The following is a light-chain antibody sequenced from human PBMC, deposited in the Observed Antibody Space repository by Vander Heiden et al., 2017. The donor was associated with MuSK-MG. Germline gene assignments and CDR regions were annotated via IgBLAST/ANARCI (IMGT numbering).Light chain of an antibody. V-gene: IGLV2-8*01. CDR1: MNAVGGSHH. CDR3: SSYAGSNNLL. Sequence: QSALTQPPSPSGSPAPPVTISCTGTMNAVGGSHHASLSQHPPGNAPKALIYEVTKRPSGVPDRFSGSKSGNTASLTVSGLQAEDEADYYCSSYAGSNNLLFAGGTKLTVL. CDR2: EVT. J-gene: IGLJ2*01.